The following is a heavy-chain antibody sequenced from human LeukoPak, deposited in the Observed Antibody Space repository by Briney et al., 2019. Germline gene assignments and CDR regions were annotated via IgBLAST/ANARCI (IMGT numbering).Heavy chain of an antibody. CDR1: GGAISSYY. Sequence: PSETLSLTCTVSGGAISSYYWSWIRQPAGKGLEWIGRIYTSGSTNYNPSLKSRVTMSVDTSKNQFSLKLSSVTAADTAVYYCAGSFDSSGYYSDAFDIWGQGTMVTVSS. V-gene: IGHV4-4*07. J-gene: IGHJ3*02. CDR3: AGSFDSSGYYSDAFDI. D-gene: IGHD3-22*01. CDR2: IYTSGST.